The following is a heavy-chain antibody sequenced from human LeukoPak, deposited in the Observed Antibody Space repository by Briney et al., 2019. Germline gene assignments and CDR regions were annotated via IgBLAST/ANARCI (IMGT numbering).Heavy chain of an antibody. J-gene: IGHJ6*03. CDR3: ARDSQLGDYYYYYMDV. CDR2: INPNSGGT. Sequence: ASVKVSCKASGYTFPRYYMHWVRQAPGQGLEWMGWINPNSGGTNYAQKFQGRVTMTRDTSISTAYMELSRLRSDDTAVYYCARDSQLGDYYYYYMDVWGKGTTVTVSS. D-gene: IGHD2-2*01. V-gene: IGHV1-2*02. CDR1: GYTFPRYY.